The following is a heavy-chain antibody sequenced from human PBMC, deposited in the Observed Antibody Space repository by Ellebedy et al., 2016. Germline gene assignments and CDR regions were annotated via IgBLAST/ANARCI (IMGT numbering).Heavy chain of an antibody. CDR2: MNQDGSEK. CDR3: ARDNLGDYLYDY. J-gene: IGHJ4*02. CDR1: GFAFSHYW. Sequence: GGSLRLSCAGSGFAFSHYWMTWVRLAPGKGLEWVANMNQDGSEKYYVDSIKGRFTISRDNAKNSLYLQMNSLGAEDTAVYYCARDNLGDYLYDYWGQGTLVTVSS. D-gene: IGHD4-17*01. V-gene: IGHV3-7*03.